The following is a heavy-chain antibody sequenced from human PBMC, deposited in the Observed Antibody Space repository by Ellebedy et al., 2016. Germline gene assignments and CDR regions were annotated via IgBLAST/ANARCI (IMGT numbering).Heavy chain of an antibody. Sequence: ASVKVSCXASGYTFTSYYMHWVRQAPGQGLEWMGIINPSGGSTSYAQKFQGRVTMTRDTFTSTVYMELSSLRSEDTAVYYCARGYGSGSYPNWFDPWGQGTLVTVSS. CDR1: GYTFTSYY. V-gene: IGHV1-46*01. CDR3: ARGYGSGSYPNWFDP. J-gene: IGHJ5*02. CDR2: INPSGGST. D-gene: IGHD3-10*01.